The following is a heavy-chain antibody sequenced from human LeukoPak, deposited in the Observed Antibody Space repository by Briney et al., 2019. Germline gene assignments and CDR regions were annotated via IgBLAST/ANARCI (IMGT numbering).Heavy chain of an antibody. J-gene: IGHJ5*02. CDR2: IKQDGSEK. CDR1: GFTFSSYG. D-gene: IGHD3-3*01. CDR3: ARVGLRGAPDRVRFLEWFSFDPPNWFEP. V-gene: IGHV3-7*01. Sequence: GGSLRLSCAASGFTFSSYGMSWVRQAPGKGLEWVAYIKQDGSEKYYVDSVKGRFTISRDNAKNSLYLQMNSLRAEDTAVYYCARVGLRGAPDRVRFLEWFSFDPPNWFEPWGQGTLVSVSS.